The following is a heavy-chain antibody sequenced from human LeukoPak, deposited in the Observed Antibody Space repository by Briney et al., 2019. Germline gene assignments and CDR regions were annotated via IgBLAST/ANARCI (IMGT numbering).Heavy chain of an antibody. D-gene: IGHD3-9*01. CDR1: GGSFSGYY. V-gene: IGHV4-34*01. CDR3: ARGRYYDILTGYHRKAVYFDY. J-gene: IGHJ4*02. CDR2: INHSGST. Sequence: SETLSLTCAVYGGSFSGYYWSWIRQPPGKGLEWIGEINHSGSTNYNPSLKSRVTISVDTSKNQFPLKLSSVTAADTAVYYCARGRYYDILTGYHRKAVYFDYWGQGTLVTVSS.